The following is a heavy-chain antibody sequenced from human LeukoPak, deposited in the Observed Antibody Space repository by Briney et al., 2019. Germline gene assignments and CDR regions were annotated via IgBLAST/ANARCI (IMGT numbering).Heavy chain of an antibody. CDR2: ISSSSSYI. V-gene: IGHV3-21*01. Sequence: GGSLRLSCAASGFTFSSYSMTWVRQAPGKGLEWVPSISSSSSYIYYADSVKGRFTISRDNAKNSLYLQMNSLRAEDTAVYYCASVDTRTYYYDSSGYYLDYWGQGTLVTVSS. CDR3: ASVDTRTYYYDSSGYYLDY. D-gene: IGHD3-22*01. CDR1: GFTFSSYS. J-gene: IGHJ4*02.